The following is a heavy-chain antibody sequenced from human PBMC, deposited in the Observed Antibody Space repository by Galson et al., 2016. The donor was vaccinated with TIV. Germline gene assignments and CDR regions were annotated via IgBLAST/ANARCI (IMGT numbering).Heavy chain of an antibody. J-gene: IGHJ4*02. V-gene: IGHV3-30*02. CDR1: TFTFRSYG. CDR2: IRHDGSER. D-gene: IGHD2-8*01. Sequence: CAVSTFTFRSYGMHWVRQAPGKGLEWVAFIRHDGSERFHPDSVKGRFTISRDNSKNTLDLQMNSLRAEDTAVYYCVKDRGYAENRGAFDYWGQGILVTVSS. CDR3: VKDRGYAENRGAFDY.